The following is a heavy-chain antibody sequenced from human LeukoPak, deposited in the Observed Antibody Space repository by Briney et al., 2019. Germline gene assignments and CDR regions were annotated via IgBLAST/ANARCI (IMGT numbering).Heavy chain of an antibody. CDR3: AKGIKVFRFYGSGTFFDY. D-gene: IGHD3-10*01. V-gene: IGHV3-53*01. CDR1: GFTVSSYY. Sequence: GGSLRLSCAASGFTVSSYYMSWVRQAPGKGLEWVSVIYSGGGTYYADSVKGRFTISRDNSQNTLYLQMNSLRAEDTAIYYCAKGIKVFRFYGSGTFFDYWGQGTLVTVSS. J-gene: IGHJ4*02. CDR2: IYSGGGT.